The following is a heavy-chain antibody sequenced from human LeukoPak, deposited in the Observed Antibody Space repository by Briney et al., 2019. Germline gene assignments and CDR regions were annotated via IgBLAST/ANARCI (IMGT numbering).Heavy chain of an antibody. Sequence: PGGSLRLSCAASGFTFSTYSMNWVRQAPGKGLEWVSSISSSSGYIYYADSVKGRFTISRDNAKNSLYLQMNSLGAEDTAVYYCARSAKDSGSYIYMDVWGKGTTVTVSS. CDR3: ARSAKDSGSYIYMDV. J-gene: IGHJ6*03. CDR2: ISSSSGYI. D-gene: IGHD1-26*01. V-gene: IGHV3-21*01. CDR1: GFTFSTYS.